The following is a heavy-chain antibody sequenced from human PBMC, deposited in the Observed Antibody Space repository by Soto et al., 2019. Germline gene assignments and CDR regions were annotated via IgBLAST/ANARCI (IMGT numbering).Heavy chain of an antibody. V-gene: IGHV4-59*01. J-gene: IGHJ4*02. CDR2: IYYSGST. Sequence: PSETLSLTCSVSGGSISSYYWSWIRQPPGKGLEWIGYIYYSGSTNYNPSLKSRVTISVDTSKNQFSLKLSSVTAADTAVYYCASGRDGYGLYYFDYWGQGTLVTVSS. D-gene: IGHD5-12*01. CDR1: GGSISSYY. CDR3: ASGRDGYGLYYFDY.